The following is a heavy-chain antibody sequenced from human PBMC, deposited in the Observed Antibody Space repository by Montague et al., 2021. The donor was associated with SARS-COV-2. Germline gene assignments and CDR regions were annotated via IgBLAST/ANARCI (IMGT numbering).Heavy chain of an antibody. CDR1: GGSISTGSYY. V-gene: IGHV4-39*07. CDR3: AGSLSGNQERGDY. J-gene: IGHJ4*01. D-gene: IGHD1-26*01. CDR2: IYYSGDT. Sequence: SETLSLTCSFSGGSISTGSYYWGWVRQPPRKGLEWIGSIYYSGDTYYNPSLKSRVTISVDTSKNQFSLKLSSVTAADTAVYYCAGSLSGNQERGDYWGHGTLVTVSS.